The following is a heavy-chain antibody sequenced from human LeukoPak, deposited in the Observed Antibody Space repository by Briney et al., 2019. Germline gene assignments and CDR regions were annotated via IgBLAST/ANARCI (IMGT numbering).Heavy chain of an antibody. V-gene: IGHV1-69*05. D-gene: IGHD3-10*01. CDR1: GFTFSSYA. CDR3: ARDPYGSGSYSH. CDR2: IIPIFGTA. J-gene: IGHJ4*02. Sequence: PGGSLRLSCAASGFTFSSYAISWVRQAPGQGLEWMGGIIPIFGTANYAQKFQGRVTITTDESTSTAYMELSSLRSEDTAVYYCARDPYGSGSYSHWGQGTLVTVSS.